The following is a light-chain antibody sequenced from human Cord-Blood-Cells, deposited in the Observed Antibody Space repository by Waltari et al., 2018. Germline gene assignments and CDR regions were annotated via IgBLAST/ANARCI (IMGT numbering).Light chain of an antibody. CDR3: AAWDDSLSGRV. J-gene: IGLJ3*02. CDR2: RNN. V-gene: IGLV1-47*01. CDR1: SSNIGSNY. Sequence: QSVLTQPPSASGTPGQRVTISCSGSSSNIGSNYVYWYQQLPGTAPKLLIYRNNQRPSGVPDRFSGSKSGHSAALAISGRRSEDEADYYCAAWDDSLSGRVFGGGTKLTVL.